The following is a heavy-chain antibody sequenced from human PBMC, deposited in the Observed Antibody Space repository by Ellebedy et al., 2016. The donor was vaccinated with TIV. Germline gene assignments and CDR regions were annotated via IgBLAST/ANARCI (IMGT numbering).Heavy chain of an antibody. CDR3: ARHDENTGAWYSYY. CDR2: IYPGDSDT. CDR1: GYNFANYW. D-gene: IGHD2-21*02. J-gene: IGHJ4*02. V-gene: IGHV5-51*01. Sequence: GESLKISCKASGYNFANYWIGWVRQMPGKGLEWLGIIYPGDSDTRYSPSFEGQVTISADKSISTAYLQWSSLRASDTAMHYCARHDENTGAWYSYYWGQGTLVTVSS.